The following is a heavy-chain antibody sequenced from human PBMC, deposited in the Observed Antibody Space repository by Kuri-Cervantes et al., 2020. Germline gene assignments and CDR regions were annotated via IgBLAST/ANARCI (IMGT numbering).Heavy chain of an antibody. CDR3: ARSWNGYALEFDY. V-gene: IGHV1-3*01. CDR1: GYTFTSYA. CDR2: INAGNGNT. J-gene: IGHJ4*02. D-gene: IGHD5-12*01. Sequence: ASVKVSCKASGYTFTSYAMHWVRQAPGQRLEWMGWINAGNGNTKYSQKFQGRVTITRDTSASTAYMELSSLRSEDTAVYYCARSWNGYALEFDYWGQGTLVAVSS.